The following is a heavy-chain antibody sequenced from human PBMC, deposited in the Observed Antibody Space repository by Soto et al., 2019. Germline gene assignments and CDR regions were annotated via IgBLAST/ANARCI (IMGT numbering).Heavy chain of an antibody. J-gene: IGHJ3*02. CDR1: GFTFSNAW. CDR3: TTDLYYDSRTSSPYDAFDI. V-gene: IGHV3-15*01. Sequence: EVQLVESGGGLVKPGGSLRLSCAASGFTFSNAWMSWVRQAPGKGLEWVGRIKSKTDGGTTDYAAPVKGRFTISRDDSKNTLYLQMNSLKTEDTAVYYCTTDLYYDSRTSSPYDAFDIWGQGTMVTVSS. CDR2: IKSKTDGGTT. D-gene: IGHD3-22*01.